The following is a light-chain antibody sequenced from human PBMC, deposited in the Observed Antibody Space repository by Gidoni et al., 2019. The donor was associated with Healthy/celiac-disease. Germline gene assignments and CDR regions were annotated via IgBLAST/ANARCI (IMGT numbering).Light chain of an antibody. J-gene: IGKJ5*01. Sequence: EIVLTLSPATLSLSPGERATLSCRASQSVSSYLVWYQQKPGQAPRLLIYAASNRDTDIPARFSGSGSGTDFTLTISSLEPEDYAVYYCQRRSNWPPGDTFXQXTRLEIK. V-gene: IGKV3-11*01. CDR3: QRRSNWPPGDT. CDR1: QSVSSY. CDR2: AAS.